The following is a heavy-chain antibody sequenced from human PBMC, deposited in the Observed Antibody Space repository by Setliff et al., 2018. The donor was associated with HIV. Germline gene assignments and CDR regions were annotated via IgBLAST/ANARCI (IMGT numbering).Heavy chain of an antibody. D-gene: IGHD3-10*01. CDR3: ARGGYGSGIYYPDY. CDR2: LNPSGGST. CDR1: GYTFINYY. Sequence: VASVKVSCKASGYTFINYYIHWVRQVPGQGLEWMGILNPSGGSTTYALKLQDRVTMTRDTSTSTVYMELSSLRSEDTAVYYCARGGYGSGIYYPDYWGQGTLVTVSS. V-gene: IGHV1-46*01. J-gene: IGHJ4*02.